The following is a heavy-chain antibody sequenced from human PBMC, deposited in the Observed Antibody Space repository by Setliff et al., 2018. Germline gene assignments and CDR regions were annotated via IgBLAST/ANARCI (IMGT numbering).Heavy chain of an antibody. J-gene: IGHJ5*02. D-gene: IGHD3-3*01. CDR3: AGGLPGDYDFNCFDT. Sequence: PGGSLRLSCAASGFTFDDYGMSWVRQAPGKGLEWVSGINWNGGSTGYADSVKGRFTISRDNSKNTLYLQMNSLRVEDSGVYYCAGGLPGDYDFNCFDTWGQGALVTVSS. CDR1: GFTFDDYG. CDR2: INWNGGST. V-gene: IGHV3-20*04.